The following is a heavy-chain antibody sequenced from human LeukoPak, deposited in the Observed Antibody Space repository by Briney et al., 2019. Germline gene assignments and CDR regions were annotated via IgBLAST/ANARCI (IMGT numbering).Heavy chain of an antibody. CDR3: AKDNLRRLLWFGESPCYFDY. V-gene: IGHV3-23*01. CDR1: GFTFSSYG. CDR2: ISGSGGST. J-gene: IGHJ4*02. D-gene: IGHD3-10*01. Sequence: GSLRLSCAASGFTFSSYGMSWVRQAPGKGLEWVSAISGSGGSTYYADSVKGRFTISRDNSKNTLYLQMNSLRAEDTAVYYCAKDNLRRLLWFGESPCYFDYWGQGTLVTVSS.